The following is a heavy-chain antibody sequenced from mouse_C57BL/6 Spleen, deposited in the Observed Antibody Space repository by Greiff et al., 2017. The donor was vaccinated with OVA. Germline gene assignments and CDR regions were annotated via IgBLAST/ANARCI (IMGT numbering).Heavy chain of an antibody. CDR1: GFTFSSYA. D-gene: IGHD1-1*01. CDR3: TTITTVVASYWYFDV. J-gene: IGHJ1*03. V-gene: IGHV5-9-1*02. Sequence: EVMLVESGEGLVKPGGSLKLSCAASGFTFSSYAMSWVRQTPEKRLEWVAYISSGGDYIYYADTVKGRFTLSRDNARNTLYLQMSSLKSEDTAMYYCTTITTVVASYWYFDVWGTGTTVTVSA. CDR2: ISSGGDYI.